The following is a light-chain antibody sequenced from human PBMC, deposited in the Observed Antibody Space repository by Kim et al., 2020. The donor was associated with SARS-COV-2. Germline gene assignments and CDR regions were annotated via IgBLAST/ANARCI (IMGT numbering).Light chain of an antibody. V-gene: IGKV1-5*03. CDR2: KAS. Sequence: DIQMTQSPSTLSASVGDRVTITCRASQSISSWLAWYQQKPGKAPKLLIYKASSLESGVPTRFSGSGSGTEFTLTISSLQPDDFATYYCQQYNSYPYTFGQGTKLEI. CDR1: QSISSW. CDR3: QQYNSYPYT. J-gene: IGKJ2*01.